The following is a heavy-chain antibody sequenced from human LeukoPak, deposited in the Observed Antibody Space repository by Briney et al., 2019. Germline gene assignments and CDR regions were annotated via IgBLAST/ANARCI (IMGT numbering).Heavy chain of an antibody. J-gene: IGHJ4*02. V-gene: IGHV3-30-3*01. CDR1: GFTFSNYA. CDR2: ISYGGSNK. CDR3: ARDHPYSSSSLPDY. D-gene: IGHD6-6*01. Sequence: GRSLRLSCAASGFTFSNYAMHWVRQAPGKGLEWVAVISYGGSNKYYADSVKGRFTISRDDSKNTLFLQMNSLRAEDTAVYYCARDHPYSSSSLPDYWGQGTLVTVSS.